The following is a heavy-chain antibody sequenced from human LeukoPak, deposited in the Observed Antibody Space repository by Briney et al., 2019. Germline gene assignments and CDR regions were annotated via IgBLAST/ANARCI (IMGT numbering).Heavy chain of an antibody. V-gene: IGHV3-53*01. CDR1: GFTVSSNY. CDR2: IYSGGST. D-gene: IGHD6-19*01. J-gene: IGHJ6*02. Sequence: GGSLRLSCAASGFTVSSNYMSWVRQAPGKGLEWVSVIYSGGSTYYADSVKGRFTISRDNSKNTPYLQMNSLRAEDTAVYYCARAPVSRYYYGMDVWGQGTTVTVSS. CDR3: ARAPVSRYYYGMDV.